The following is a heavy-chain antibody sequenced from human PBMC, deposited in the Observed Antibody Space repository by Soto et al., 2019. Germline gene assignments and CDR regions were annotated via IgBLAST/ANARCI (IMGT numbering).Heavy chain of an antibody. CDR1: WGRVSSNSAA. CDR2: TYYRSKWYN. V-gene: IGHV6-1*01. Sequence: SQTLSVTCTMSWGRVSSNSAAWDWIRQSPSRGLEWLGRTYYRSKWYNDYAVSVKSRITINPDTSKNQFSLQLNSVTPEDTAVYYCARDKLYDSSGYYTYLSFLDYWGQGTLVPVSS. CDR3: ARDKLYDSSGYYTYLSFLDY. J-gene: IGHJ4*02. D-gene: IGHD3-22*01.